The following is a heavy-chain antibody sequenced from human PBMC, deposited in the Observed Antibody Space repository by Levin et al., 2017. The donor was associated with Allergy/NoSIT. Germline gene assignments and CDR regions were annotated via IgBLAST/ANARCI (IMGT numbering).Heavy chain of an antibody. V-gene: IGHV4-39*01. CDR2: FYYSRVT. Sequence: SQTLSLTCTVSGGSISSSNYYWAWIRQPPGKGLEWIGNFYYSRVTYYNPSLKSRVTISVDTSKNQFSLTLSSVTAADTAVYYCANYYYGSRSPVFDSWGQGTLVTVSS. D-gene: IGHD3-10*01. J-gene: IGHJ4*02. CDR3: ANYYYGSRSPVFDS. CDR1: GGSISSSNYY.